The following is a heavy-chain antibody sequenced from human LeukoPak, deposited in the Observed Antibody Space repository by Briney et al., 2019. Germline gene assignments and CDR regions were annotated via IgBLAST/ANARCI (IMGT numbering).Heavy chain of an antibody. Sequence: GGSLRLSCAASGFTFSSYEMNWVRQAPGKGLEWVSYISSSGSTIYYADSVKGRFTISRDNAKNSLSLQMNSLRAEDTAVYYCARSPAGANYYLDVWGKGTTVTVSS. CDR1: GFTFSSYE. V-gene: IGHV3-48*03. CDR2: ISSSGSTI. D-gene: IGHD1-14*01. CDR3: ARSPAGANYYLDV. J-gene: IGHJ6*03.